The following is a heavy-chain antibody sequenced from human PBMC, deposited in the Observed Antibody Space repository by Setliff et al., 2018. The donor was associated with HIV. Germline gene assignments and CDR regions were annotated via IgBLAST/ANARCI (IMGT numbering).Heavy chain of an antibody. CDR3: AKRRVCNTSCYIVDYMDV. Sequence: GGSLRLSCAASELTFSNYAMTWVRQAPGKGLEWVSAIGGSGFDTYYADSVKGRFTISRDNSKNTLYLQMNSLRAEDTAIYYCAKRRVCNTSCYIVDYMDVWGKGTTVTVSS. V-gene: IGHV3-23*01. CDR2: IGGSGFDT. D-gene: IGHD2-21*01. CDR1: ELTFSNYA. J-gene: IGHJ6*03.